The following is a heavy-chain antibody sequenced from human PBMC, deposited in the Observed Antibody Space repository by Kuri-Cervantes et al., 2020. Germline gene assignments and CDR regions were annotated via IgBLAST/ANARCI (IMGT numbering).Heavy chain of an antibody. J-gene: IGHJ4*02. CDR2: IKSKTDGGTT. CDR1: GFTFSNAW. Sequence: GGSLRLSCAASGFTFSNAWMSWVRQAPGKGLEWVGRIKSKTDGGTTDYAAPVKGRFTISRDDSKNTLYLQMNSLKTEDTAVYYCTRDHERGYSYGVSSSWCSRCGFDYWGQGTLVTVSS. V-gene: IGHV3-15*01. D-gene: IGHD5-18*01. CDR3: TRDHERGYSYGVSSSWCSRCGFDY.